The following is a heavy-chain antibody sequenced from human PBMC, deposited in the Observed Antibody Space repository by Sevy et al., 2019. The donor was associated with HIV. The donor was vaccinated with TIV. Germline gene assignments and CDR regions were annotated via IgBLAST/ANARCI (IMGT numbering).Heavy chain of an antibody. CDR1: GYTFTSYG. CDR2: ISAYNGDT. D-gene: IGHD3-3*01. J-gene: IGHJ3*02. V-gene: IGHV1-18*01. CDR3: ARGYYDFWSGYYRRDAFDS. Sequence: ASVKVSCKASGYTFTSYGISWVRQAPGQGLEWMGWISAYNGDTNYAQKLQGRVTMTTDISTSTAYMELTSLRSDDTAVYFCARGYYDFWSGYYRRDAFDSWGQGTRVTVSS.